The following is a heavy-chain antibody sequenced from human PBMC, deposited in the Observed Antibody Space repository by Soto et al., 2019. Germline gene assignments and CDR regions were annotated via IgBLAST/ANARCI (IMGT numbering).Heavy chain of an antibody. J-gene: IGHJ6*02. CDR3: SFCSGGACHQNYGMDV. CDR2: ISPSTSHI. V-gene: IGHV3-21*01. CDR1: GFTFSSCT. D-gene: IGHD2-15*01. Sequence: EVHLVESGGGLVKPGGSLRLSCAVSGFTFSSCTMNWVRQAPGKGLEWVSSISPSTSHIYYADSVKGRFTISRDNAKNSLFLQITSLRAEDTALYYCSFCSGGACHQNYGMDVWGQGTTVTVSS.